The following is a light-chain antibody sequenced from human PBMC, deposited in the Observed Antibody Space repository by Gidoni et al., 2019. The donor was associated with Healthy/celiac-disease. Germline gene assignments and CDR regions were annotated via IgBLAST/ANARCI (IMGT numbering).Light chain of an antibody. CDR3: QQYNNWPPGT. Sequence: EIVMTQSPATLSVSPGERATLSCRASQSVSSNLAWYQQKPGQAPRLLIYGASTRATGIPARFSGSGSGTEFTLIISSLQSEDFAVYSCQQYNNWPPGTFGQXTKVEIK. J-gene: IGKJ1*01. CDR2: GAS. V-gene: IGKV3-15*01. CDR1: QSVSSN.